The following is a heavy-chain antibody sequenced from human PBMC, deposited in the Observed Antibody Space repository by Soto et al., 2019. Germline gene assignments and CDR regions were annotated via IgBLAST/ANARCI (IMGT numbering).Heavy chain of an antibody. CDR1: GGTFSSYA. J-gene: IGHJ2*01. V-gene: IGHV1-69*12. D-gene: IGHD6-6*01. CDR2: IIPIFGTA. CDR3: ARPYSSSGVSAYWYFDL. Sequence: QVQLVQSGAEVKKPGSSVKVSCKASGGTFSSYAISWVRQAPGQGLEWMGGIIPIFGTANYAQKFQGRVTITADESTSTAYIELSSLRSEDTAVYYCARPYSSSGVSAYWYFDLWGRGTLVTVSS.